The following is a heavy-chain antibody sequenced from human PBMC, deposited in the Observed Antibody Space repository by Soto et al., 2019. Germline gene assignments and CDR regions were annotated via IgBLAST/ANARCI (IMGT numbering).Heavy chain of an antibody. J-gene: IGHJ4*02. CDR2: INPSGGST. CDR1: GYTFASYY. V-gene: IGHV1-46*03. CDR3: ARENAPSRYFDD. Sequence: QVQLVQSGAEVKKPGASVKVSCKASGYTFASYYMHWVRQAPGQGLEWMGIINPSGGSTRYAQKFQGRVTITRDTSTSTVYMELSSLRSEDTAVYYCARENAPSRYFDDWGQGTLVTVSS.